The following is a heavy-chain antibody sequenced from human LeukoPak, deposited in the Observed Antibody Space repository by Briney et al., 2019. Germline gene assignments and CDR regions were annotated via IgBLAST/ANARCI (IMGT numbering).Heavy chain of an antibody. J-gene: IGHJ4*02. V-gene: IGHV3-21*01. D-gene: IGHD5-18*01. CDR3: ARDEEDTAMVTRYFDY. CDR2: ISSSSSYI. CDR1: GFTFSSYS. Sequence: GGSLRLSCAASGFTFSSYSMNWVRQAPGKGLEWVSSISSSSSYIYYADSVKGRFTISRGNAKNSLYLQMNSLRAEDTAVYYCARDEEDTAMVTRYFDYWGQGTLVTVSS.